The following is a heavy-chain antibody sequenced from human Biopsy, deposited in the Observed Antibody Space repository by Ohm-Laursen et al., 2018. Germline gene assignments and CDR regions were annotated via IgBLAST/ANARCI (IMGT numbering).Heavy chain of an antibody. Sequence: SDTLSLTCPVSGDSISGYYWNWIRQPPGKRLEWIGYILSTGSTDYNPSLQSRVSISLDLSTDQFSLKVDSVTAADTAVYYCARVVGAATGFDSWGRGTPVIVSS. CDR2: ILSTGST. CDR1: GDSISGYY. CDR3: ARVVGAATGFDS. V-gene: IGHV4-59*07. J-gene: IGHJ4*02. D-gene: IGHD1-26*01.